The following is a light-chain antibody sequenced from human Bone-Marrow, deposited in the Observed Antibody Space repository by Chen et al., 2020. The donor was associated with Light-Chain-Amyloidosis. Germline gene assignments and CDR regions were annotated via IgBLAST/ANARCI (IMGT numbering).Light chain of an antibody. CDR3: SSYAGTYTWV. J-gene: IGLJ3*02. CDR1: SSDVGAYTY. V-gene: IGLV2-11*01. CDR2: DVN. Sequence: QSALTQPRSVSGSLGRSVTISCTGTSSDVGAYTYVSWYQQHPGKAPKLIIYDVNKRPSGVPDRFSGSQSGSTASLTISRLQADDESVYFCSSYAGTYTWVFGGGTKLTVL.